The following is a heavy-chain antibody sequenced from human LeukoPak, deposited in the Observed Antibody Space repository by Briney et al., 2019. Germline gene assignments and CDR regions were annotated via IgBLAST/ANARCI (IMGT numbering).Heavy chain of an antibody. J-gene: IGHJ4*02. V-gene: IGHV3-23*01. CDR1: GFTFSTYT. CDR2: ISDNGGRT. Sequence: GGSLRLSCAASGFTFSTYTMAWVRQAPGGGLEWVSGISDNGGRTYYADSVKDRFAISRDDSKSTLYLQMNSLRGEDTAVYYCAKDFGRNLGGPGYWGRGTLVIVSS. D-gene: IGHD1-14*01. CDR3: AKDFGRNLGGPGY.